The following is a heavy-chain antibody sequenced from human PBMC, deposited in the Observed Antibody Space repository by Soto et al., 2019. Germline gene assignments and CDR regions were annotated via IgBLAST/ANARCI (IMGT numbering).Heavy chain of an antibody. CDR2: IDHSGST. J-gene: IGHJ5*02. D-gene: IGHD6-13*01. Sequence: QVQVQQWGAGLLKPSETLSLTCAVYGGSLSGYCWSWIRQPPGKGLEWLGEIDHSGSTNYNPSVMRRFTLSTYTSKSQFSLKLTSVSAADTDVYFSGRGRRIAASGISTITNWLDPCGQGTLVSDS. CDR3: GRGRRIAASGISTITNWLDP. CDR1: GGSLSGYC. V-gene: IGHV4-34*01.